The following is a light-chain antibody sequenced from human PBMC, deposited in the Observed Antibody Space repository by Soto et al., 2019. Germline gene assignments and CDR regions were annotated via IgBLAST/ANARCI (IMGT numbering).Light chain of an antibody. CDR3: QHYYTVPVT. CDR1: QSVLRSSSNKNY. J-gene: IGKJ4*01. Sequence: DIVMTQSPDSLAVSLGERATINCKSSQSVLRSSSNKNYLAWYQQKPGQPPRLLIYWASTRESGVPDRFSGSGSGTDFTFTISSLQAEDVAVYYCQHYYTVPVTFGGGTKVEIK. CDR2: WAS. V-gene: IGKV4-1*01.